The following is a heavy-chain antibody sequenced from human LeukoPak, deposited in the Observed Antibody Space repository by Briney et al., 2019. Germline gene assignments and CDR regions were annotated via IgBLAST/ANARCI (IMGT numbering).Heavy chain of an antibody. V-gene: IGHV3-23*01. J-gene: IGHJ4*02. CDR1: GFTFSSYA. CDR3: AKDRWNYYDSSGYYYYDY. D-gene: IGHD3-22*01. CDR2: ISGSGGST. Sequence: GGSLRLSCAASGFTFSSYAMSRVRQAPGKGLEWVSAISGSGGSTYYADSVKGRLTISRDNSKNTLYLQMNSLRAEDTAVYYCAKDRWNYYDSSGYYYYDYWGQGTLVTVSS.